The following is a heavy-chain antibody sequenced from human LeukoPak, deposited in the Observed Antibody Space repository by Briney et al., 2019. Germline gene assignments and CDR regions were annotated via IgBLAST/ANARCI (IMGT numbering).Heavy chain of an antibody. CDR1: GFTFSSFA. D-gene: IGHD7-27*01. CDR3: ARETGDFDS. J-gene: IGHJ4*02. V-gene: IGHV3-23*01. Sequence: GGSLRLSCAASGFTFSSFALSWVRQAPGKGLEWVSVISGRGDSTYYADSVKGRFTISRDNSKSTVYLQMNSLRAEDTAVYYCARETGDFDSWGQGTLVIVSS. CDR2: ISGRGDST.